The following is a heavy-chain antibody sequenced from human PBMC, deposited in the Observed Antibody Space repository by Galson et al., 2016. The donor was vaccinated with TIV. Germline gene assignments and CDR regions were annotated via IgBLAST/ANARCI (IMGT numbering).Heavy chain of an antibody. CDR1: GYTFTTYW. V-gene: IGHV5-51*01. CDR2: IYGGDSDT. Sequence: SGAEVKKTGEPLKISCKGSGYTFTTYWIAWVRQMPGKGLEWMGIIYGGDSDTRYSPSFQGQVTMSADKFLSTAYLQWNSLQASDTAIYYCARHSYDYYDNTGPTGGFDYGGQGTLVTVSS. D-gene: IGHD3-22*01. CDR3: ARHSYDYYDNTGPTGGFDY. J-gene: IGHJ4*02.